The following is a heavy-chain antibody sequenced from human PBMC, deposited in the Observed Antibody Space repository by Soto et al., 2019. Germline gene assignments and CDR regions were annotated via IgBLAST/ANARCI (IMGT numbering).Heavy chain of an antibody. Sequence: LRLSCAASGFTFSDYAMSWVRQAPGKGLEWVSAITGSGGDTYHADSVKGRLTISRDNSKNTLFLQMNRLRADDTALYYCAKGSASGSPYYFDFWGQGALVTVSS. CDR2: ITGSGGDT. D-gene: IGHD6-25*01. J-gene: IGHJ4*02. CDR1: GFTFSDYA. V-gene: IGHV3-23*01. CDR3: AKGSASGSPYYFDF.